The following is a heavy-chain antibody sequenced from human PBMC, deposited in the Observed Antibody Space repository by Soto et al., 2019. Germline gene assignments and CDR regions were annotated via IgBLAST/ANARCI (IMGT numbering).Heavy chain of an antibody. CDR2: IYYSGST. D-gene: IGHD2-15*01. CDR3: ARGGHCSGGSCFPYDY. Sequence: PSETLSLTCTVSGGSIRSYYWSWIRQPPGKGLEWIGYIYYSGSTNYNPSLKSRVTISVDTSKNQFSLKLSSVTAADTAVYYCARGGHCSGGSCFPYDYWGQGTLVTVSS. V-gene: IGHV4-59*01. CDR1: GGSIRSYY. J-gene: IGHJ4*02.